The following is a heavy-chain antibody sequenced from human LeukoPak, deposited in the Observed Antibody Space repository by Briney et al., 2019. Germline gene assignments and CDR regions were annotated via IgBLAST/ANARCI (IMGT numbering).Heavy chain of an antibody. J-gene: IGHJ3*02. CDR1: GGTFSSYA. CDR3: ARWGIAAAGTRAFDI. CDR2: IIPILGIA. Sequence: GASVKVSCKASGGTFSSYAISWVRQAPGQGLEWMGRIIPILGIANYAQKFQGRVTITADKSTSTAYMELSSLRSEDTAVYHCARWGIAAAGTRAFDIWGQGTMVTVSS. V-gene: IGHV1-69*04. D-gene: IGHD6-13*01.